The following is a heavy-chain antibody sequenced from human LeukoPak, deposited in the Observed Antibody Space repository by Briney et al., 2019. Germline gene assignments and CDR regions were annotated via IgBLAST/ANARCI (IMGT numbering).Heavy chain of an antibody. CDR1: GGSISSYY. J-gene: IGHJ6*02. CDR3: ARHAATRDYYYYGMDV. Sequence: SETLSLTCTVSGGSISSYYWSWIRQPPGKGLEWIGYIYYSGSTNYNPSLKSRVTISVDTSKNQFSLKLSSVTAADTAVYYCARHAATRDYYYYGMDVWGQGTTVTVSS. V-gene: IGHV4-59*08. D-gene: IGHD2-2*01. CDR2: IYYSGST.